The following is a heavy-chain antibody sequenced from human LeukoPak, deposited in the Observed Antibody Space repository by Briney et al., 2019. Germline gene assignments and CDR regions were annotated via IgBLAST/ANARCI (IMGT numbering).Heavy chain of an antibody. Sequence: AGTLSLTCAVAGGSISSSYWWSWVRQAPGKGLEWIGETSHSGSTNYNSSFTSRVTILVDKSKNQFYLNLSSVTAADTAVYYCARDFATWYFDYWGQGTLVTVSS. V-gene: IGHV4-4*02. CDR1: GGSISSSYW. D-gene: IGHD2-15*01. J-gene: IGHJ4*02. CDR2: TSHSGST. CDR3: ARDFATWYFDY.